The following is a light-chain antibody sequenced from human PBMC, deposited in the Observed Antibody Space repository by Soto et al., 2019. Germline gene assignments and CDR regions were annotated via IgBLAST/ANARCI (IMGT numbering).Light chain of an antibody. J-gene: IGKJ3*01. Sequence: DIPMTQSPSTLSASVGDRVTITCRASQSISSWLAWYQQKPGKAPKLLIYKASTLESGVSSRFSGSGSGTEFTLTISSRQPDDFATYYCQQSFTFGPGTKVDIK. CDR3: QQSFT. V-gene: IGKV1-5*03. CDR1: QSISSW. CDR2: KAS.